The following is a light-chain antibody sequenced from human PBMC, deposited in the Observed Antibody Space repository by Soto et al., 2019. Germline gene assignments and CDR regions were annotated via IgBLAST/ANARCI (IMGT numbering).Light chain of an antibody. CDR1: SSDVGGGYNY. CDR2: EVS. V-gene: IGLV2-8*01. Sequence: QSALTQPPSASGSPGQSVTISCTGTSSDVGGGYNYVSWYQHHPGKVPKLMIYEVSKRPSGVPDRFYSSKSGNTASLTVSGLQAEDEADYFCSSYAGNNNLIFGGGTKVTVL. CDR3: SSYAGNNNLI. J-gene: IGLJ2*01.